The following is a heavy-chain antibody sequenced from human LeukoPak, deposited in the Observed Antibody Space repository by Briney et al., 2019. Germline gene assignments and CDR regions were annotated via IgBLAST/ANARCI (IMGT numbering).Heavy chain of an antibody. J-gene: IGHJ4*02. CDR1: GYTFTRYH. V-gene: IGHV1-2*06. CDR3: ARDYCSSTSCLFDY. Sequence: ASVKVSCKASGYTFTRYHMHWVRQAPGQGLEWMGRINPNSGDTNYAQNFQGRVTMTRDTSISTAYMELSRLRSDDTAVYYCARDYCSSTSCLFDYWGQGTLVTVSS. D-gene: IGHD2-2*01. CDR2: INPNSGDT.